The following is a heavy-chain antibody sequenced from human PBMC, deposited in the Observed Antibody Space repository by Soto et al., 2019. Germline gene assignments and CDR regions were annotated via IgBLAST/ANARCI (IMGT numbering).Heavy chain of an antibody. CDR2: IIPIFGTA. CDR3: ARGAGYCSGGSCYSHYYYGMDV. CDR1: GGTFSSYA. D-gene: IGHD2-15*01. V-gene: IGHV1-69*13. J-gene: IGHJ6*02. Sequence: SVKVSCKASGGTFSSYAISWVRQAPGQGLEWMGGIIPIFGTANYAQKFQGRVTITADESTSTAYMELSSLRSEDTDVYYCARGAGYCSGGSCYSHYYYGMDVWGQGTTVTVSS.